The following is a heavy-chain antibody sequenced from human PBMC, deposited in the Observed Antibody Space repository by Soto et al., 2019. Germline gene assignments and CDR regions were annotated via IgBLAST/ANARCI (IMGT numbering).Heavy chain of an antibody. CDR2: IYYSGST. Sequence: QVQLQESGPGLVKPSQTLSLTCTVSGGSISSGGYYWSWIRQHPGKGLEWIGYIYYSGSTYYNPSLKSRVTISVDTSKNQFSLKLRSVTAADTAVYYCARDDGLTSCYLCFQHWGQGTLVTVSS. CDR1: GGSISSGGYY. D-gene: IGHD2-2*01. CDR3: ARDDGLTSCYLCFQH. V-gene: IGHV4-31*03. J-gene: IGHJ1*01.